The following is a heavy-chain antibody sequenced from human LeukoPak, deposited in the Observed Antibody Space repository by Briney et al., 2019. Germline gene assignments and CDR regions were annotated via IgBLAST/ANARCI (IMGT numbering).Heavy chain of an antibody. V-gene: IGHV3-30*02. CDR2: IRYDGSNK. J-gene: IGHJ6*03. CDR1: GFTFSSYG. Sequence: PGGSLRLSCAASGFTFSSYGMHWVRQAPGKGLEWVAFIRYDGSNKYYADSVKGRFTISRDNSKNTLYLQMNSLRAEDTAVYYCAKQTDSSGLYYYYYCYMDVWGKGTTVTISS. CDR3: AKQTDSSGLYYYYYCYMDV. D-gene: IGHD3-22*01.